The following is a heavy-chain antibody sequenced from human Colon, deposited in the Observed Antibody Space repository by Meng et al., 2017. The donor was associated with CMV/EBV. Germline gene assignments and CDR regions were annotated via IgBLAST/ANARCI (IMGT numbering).Heavy chain of an antibody. D-gene: IGHD4-17*01. CDR2: VEYDGNYK. CDR1: GFTFSSFA. J-gene: IGHJ4*02. CDR3: AKLATVTTPNDY. Sequence: GESLKISCEASGFTFSSFAIHWVRQAPGKGLEWVSFVEYDGNYKYYIDSVKGRFTVSRDHSKKTVYLQMNSLRAEDTAVYYCAKLATVTTPNDYWGQGTLVTVSS. V-gene: IGHV3-30*02.